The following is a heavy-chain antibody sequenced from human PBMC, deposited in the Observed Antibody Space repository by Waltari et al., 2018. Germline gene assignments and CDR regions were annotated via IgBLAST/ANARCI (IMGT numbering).Heavy chain of an antibody. CDR3: AGDRAIGLFFDY. D-gene: IGHD2-2*01. J-gene: IGHJ4*02. CDR1: GDSISGTYW. Sequence: QVQLQESGQGLVKPSGTLSLTCAVSGDSISGTYWWSWVRQSPEKGLEWIGQVYHSGNTHYNPSLQSRVTISVDKPKTPFSLILNSVTAADTAVYYCAGDRAIGLFFDYWGRGTLVTVSS. CDR2: VYHSGNT. V-gene: IGHV4-4*02.